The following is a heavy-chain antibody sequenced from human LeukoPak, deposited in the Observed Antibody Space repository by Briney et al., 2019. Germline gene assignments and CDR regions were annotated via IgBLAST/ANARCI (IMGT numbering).Heavy chain of an antibody. CDR3: ARATPRSGYDFDY. D-gene: IGHD5-12*01. V-gene: IGHV4-59*01. J-gene: IGHJ4*02. Sequence: SETLSLTCTVSGGSISSYYWSWIRQPPGKGLEWIGYIYYSGSTNYNPSLKSRVTISVDKSKNQFSLKLTSVTAADTAVYYCARATPRSGYDFDYWGQGTLVTVSS. CDR1: GGSISSYY. CDR2: IYYSGST.